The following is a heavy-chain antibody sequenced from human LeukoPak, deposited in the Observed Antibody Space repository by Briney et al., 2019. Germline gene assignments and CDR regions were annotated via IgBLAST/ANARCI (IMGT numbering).Heavy chain of an antibody. CDR3: ARVDRRLMVRGVDYFDY. V-gene: IGHV1-18*01. D-gene: IGHD3-10*01. CDR2: ISAYNGNT. Sequence: ASVKVSCKASGYTFTSYGISWVRQAPGQGLEWMGWISAYNGNTNYAQKLQGRVTMTTDTSTSTAYMELRSLRSDDTAVYYCARVDRRLMVRGVDYFDYWGLGTLVTVSS. J-gene: IGHJ4*02. CDR1: GYTFTSYG.